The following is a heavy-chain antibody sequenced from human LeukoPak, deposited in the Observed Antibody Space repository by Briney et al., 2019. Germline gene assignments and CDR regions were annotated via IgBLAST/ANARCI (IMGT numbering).Heavy chain of an antibody. CDR3: ARHAVYAGSGWAFDY. Sequence: SETLSLTCTVSGASITSNFYYWGWIRQPPGTGLEWIGSISYSGSTFYNPSLESRIIISVDTSKNQFSLNLNSVTAADTAVYYCARHAVYAGSGWAFDYWGQGTLVTVSS. V-gene: IGHV4-39*01. J-gene: IGHJ4*02. CDR2: ISYSGST. D-gene: IGHD6-19*01. CDR1: GASITSNFYY.